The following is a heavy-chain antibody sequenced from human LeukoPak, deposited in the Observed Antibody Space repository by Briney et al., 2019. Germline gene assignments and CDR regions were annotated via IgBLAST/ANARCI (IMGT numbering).Heavy chain of an antibody. V-gene: IGHV3-21*01. CDR2: ISSSSSYM. Sequence: GGSLRLSCAASGFTFSSYSMNWVRQAPGKGLEWVSSISSSSSYMYYADSVKGRFTISRDNAKNSLYLQMNSLRAEDTAVYYCARADSGYSSGWPFDYWGQGTLVTVSS. D-gene: IGHD6-19*01. CDR1: GFTFSSYS. CDR3: ARADSGYSSGWPFDY. J-gene: IGHJ4*02.